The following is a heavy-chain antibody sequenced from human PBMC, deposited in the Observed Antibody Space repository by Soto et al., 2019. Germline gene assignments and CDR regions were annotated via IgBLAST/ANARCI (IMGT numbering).Heavy chain of an antibody. CDR2: ISFSGDNT. V-gene: IGHV3-23*01. CDR1: GFTFSSYA. J-gene: IGHJ4*02. D-gene: IGHD2-8*02. CDR3: AKIALVGSFGFELARDY. Sequence: PGGSLRLSCAASGFTFSSYAMNWVRQAPGKGLEWVAGISFSGDNTNYADSVKGRFITSRDNSKNTLYLLMNRLTTEDIAIYYCAKIALVGSFGFELARDYWGKGILVTVSS.